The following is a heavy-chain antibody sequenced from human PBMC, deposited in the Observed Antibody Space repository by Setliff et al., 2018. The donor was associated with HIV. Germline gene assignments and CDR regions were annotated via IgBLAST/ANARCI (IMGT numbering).Heavy chain of an antibody. CDR2: MNPNSGNT. CDR1: GYTFTSYD. Sequence: GASVKVSCKASGYTFTSYDINWVRQATGQGLEWMGWMNPNSGNTGYAQKFQGRVTMTRNTSISTVYMELSSLRSEDTAVYYCARGAWYTSGWYSSRYMDVWGKGTTVTVSS. CDR3: ARGAWYTSGWYSSRYMDV. V-gene: IGHV1-8*02. J-gene: IGHJ6*03. D-gene: IGHD6-19*01.